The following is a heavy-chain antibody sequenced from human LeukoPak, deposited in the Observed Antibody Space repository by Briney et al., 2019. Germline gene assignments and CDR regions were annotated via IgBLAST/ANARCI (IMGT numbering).Heavy chain of an antibody. V-gene: IGHV1-69*13. CDR1: GGTFSSYA. CDR2: IIPIFGTA. J-gene: IGHJ4*02. Sequence: GASVKVSCKASGGTFSSYAISWVRQAPGQGLEWMGGIIPIFGTANYAQKFQGRVTITADESASTAYMELSSLRSEDTAVYYCAGEVDTAMKYRGQGTLVTVSS. CDR3: AGEVDTAMKY. D-gene: IGHD5-18*01.